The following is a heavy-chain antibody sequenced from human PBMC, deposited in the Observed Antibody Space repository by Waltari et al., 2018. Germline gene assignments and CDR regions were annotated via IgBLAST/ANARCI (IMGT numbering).Heavy chain of an antibody. V-gene: IGHV3-21*01. CDR3: AREDVDYGDYLFDY. Sequence: EVQLVESGGGLVKPGGSLRLSCAASGFTFSSYSMNWVRQAPGKGLEWVSSISSSSSYIYYADSVKCRFTISRDNAKNSLYLQMNSLRAEDTAVYYCAREDVDYGDYLFDYWGQGTLVTVSS. CDR1: GFTFSSYS. J-gene: IGHJ4*02. D-gene: IGHD4-17*01. CDR2: ISSSSSYI.